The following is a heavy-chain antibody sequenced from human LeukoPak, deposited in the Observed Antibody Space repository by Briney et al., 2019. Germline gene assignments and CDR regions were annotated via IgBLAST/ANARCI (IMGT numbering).Heavy chain of an antibody. CDR3: ARAGRIAVATFYFDY. CDR1: GGSISRYY. V-gene: IGHV4-4*07. J-gene: IGHJ4*02. CDR2: IYTSGST. D-gene: IGHD6-19*01. Sequence: SETLSLTCSVSGGSISRYYWSWIRQPAGKGLEWIGRIYTSGSTNYNPSLKSRVTMSVDTSKNQFSLKLSSVTAADTAVYYCARAGRIAVATFYFDYWGQGTLVTVSS.